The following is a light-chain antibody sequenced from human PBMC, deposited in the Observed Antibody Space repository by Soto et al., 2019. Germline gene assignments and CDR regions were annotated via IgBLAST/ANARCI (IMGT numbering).Light chain of an antibody. V-gene: IGLV2-14*01. CDR1: SSDVGAYDF. CDR3: SSYTTRSTLV. J-gene: IGLJ1*01. CDR2: DVT. Sequence: LTQPSSLSGSPGQSITISFTGTSSDVGAYDFVSWYQHSPGKAPKLVTFDVTHRPPGISDRFSGSKSANTASLTISGLQAADEAFYYCSSYTTRSTLVFGGGTKVTVL.